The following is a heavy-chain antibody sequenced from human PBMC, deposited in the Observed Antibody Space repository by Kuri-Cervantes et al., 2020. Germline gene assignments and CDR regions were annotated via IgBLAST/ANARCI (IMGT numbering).Heavy chain of an antibody. CDR3: ARAMVRLYYGMDV. CDR2: ITWNSGSI. Sequence: LSLTCAASGFTLHDDATHWVRQGPGKGLEWVSGITWNSGSIAYADSAKGRFTISRDNAKNSLYLQMNSLRAEDTAVYYCARAMVRLYYGMDVWGQGTTVTVSS. J-gene: IGHJ6*02. V-gene: IGHV3-9*01. D-gene: IGHD3-10*01. CDR1: GFTLHDDA.